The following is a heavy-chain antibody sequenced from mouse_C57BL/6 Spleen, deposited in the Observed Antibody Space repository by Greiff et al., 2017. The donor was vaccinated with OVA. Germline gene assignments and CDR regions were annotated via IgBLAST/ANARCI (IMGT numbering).Heavy chain of an antibody. CDR1: GYTFTDYD. CDR3: TVMLGAGMDY. D-gene: IGHD4-1*01. Sequence: QVQLQQSGAELVRPGASVTLSCTASGYTFTDYDMHWVQQTPVHGLEWIGAIDPETGGAAYNQKFKGQAILTADKTSITAYMERLRLTDADSDVCYSTVMLGAGMDYWGQGTSVTVSS. J-gene: IGHJ4*01. CDR2: IDPETGGA. V-gene: IGHV1-15*01.